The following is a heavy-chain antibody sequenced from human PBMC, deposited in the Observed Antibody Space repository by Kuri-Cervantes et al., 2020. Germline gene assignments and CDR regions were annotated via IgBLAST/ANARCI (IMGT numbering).Heavy chain of an antibody. J-gene: IGHJ4*02. CDR1: GYTFTDYY. CDR2: INPSGGST. V-gene: IGHV1-46*01. Sequence: ASVKVSCKSSGYTFTDYYMHWVRQAPGQGLEWMGIINPSGGSTSYAQKFQGRVTMTRDTSTSTVYMELSSLRSEDTAVYYCASAEGIAARPLAYWGQGTLVTVSS. CDR3: ASAEGIAARPLAY. D-gene: IGHD6-6*01.